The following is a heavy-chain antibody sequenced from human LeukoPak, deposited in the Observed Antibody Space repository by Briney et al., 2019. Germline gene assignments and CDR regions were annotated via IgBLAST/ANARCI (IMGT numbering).Heavy chain of an antibody. CDR3: ARPLVTTVIAGAFDI. CDR2: LSGSGGST. D-gene: IGHD4-17*01. CDR1: GFTFSTFA. Sequence: GGSLRLSCAASGFTFSTFAMTWVRQAPGKGLEWVSTLSGSGGSTYYADSVKGRFTISRDNSKNTLYLQMISPRAEDTAVYYCARPLVTTVIAGAFDIWGQGTMVTVSS. J-gene: IGHJ3*02. V-gene: IGHV3-23*01.